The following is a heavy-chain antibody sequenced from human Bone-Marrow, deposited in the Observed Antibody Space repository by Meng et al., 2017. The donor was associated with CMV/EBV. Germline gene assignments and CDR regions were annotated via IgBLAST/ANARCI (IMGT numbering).Heavy chain of an antibody. Sequence: GESLKISCAVSGFSFGRHEMNWVRQAPGKGLEWVSYITTSGSIIYYADSVKGRFTISRDNAKSSLYRQMNSLRVEDTAVYYCARAIHCCSPDCHSGVGRGFAYWGQGTLVTVSS. J-gene: IGHJ4*02. CDR2: ITTSGSII. CDR3: ARAIHCCSPDCHSGVGRGFAY. D-gene: IGHD2-2*02. V-gene: IGHV3-48*03. CDR1: GFSFGRHE.